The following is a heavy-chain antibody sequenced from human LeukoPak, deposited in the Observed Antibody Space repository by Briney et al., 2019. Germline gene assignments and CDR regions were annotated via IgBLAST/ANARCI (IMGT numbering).Heavy chain of an antibody. V-gene: IGHV3-23*01. CDR1: GFTFSNYA. J-gene: IGHJ3*01. Sequence: GGSLRLSCAASGFTFSNYAISWVRQAPGRGLEWVSFIAGGGGKTFYADSVKGRFTVSRDNSKNTLYLQMNSLRAEDTAVYYCAKCRLSYGDDAFEVCAKGQWSPSLQ. D-gene: IGHD4-17*01. CDR3: AKCRLSYGDDAFEV. CDR2: IAGGGGKT.